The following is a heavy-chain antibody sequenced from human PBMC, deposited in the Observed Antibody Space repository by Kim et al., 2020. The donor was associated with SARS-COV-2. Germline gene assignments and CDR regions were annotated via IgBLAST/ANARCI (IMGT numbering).Heavy chain of an antibody. CDR2: INHSGST. D-gene: IGHD3-22*01. CDR1: GGSFSGYY. J-gene: IGHJ4*02. V-gene: IGHV4-34*01. CDR3: AREGQGWLLLPLTPGFDY. Sequence: SETLSLTCAVYGGSFSGYYWSWIRQPPGKGLEWIGEINHSGSTNYNPSLKSRVTISVDTSKNQFSLKLSSVTAADTAVYYCAREGQGWLLLPLTPGFDYWGQGTLVTVSS.